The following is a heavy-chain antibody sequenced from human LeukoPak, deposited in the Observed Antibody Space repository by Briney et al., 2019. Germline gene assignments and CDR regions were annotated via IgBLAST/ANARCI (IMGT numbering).Heavy chain of an antibody. D-gene: IGHD3-22*01. CDR3: ARDAEYYDSSGYYPNFDY. Sequence: SVKLSCETSGYTFTDYYVHWVRQAPGQGLEWMGRIIPILGIANYAQKFQGRVTITADKSTSTAYMELSSLRSEDAAVYYCARDAEYYDSSGYYPNFDYWGQGTLVTVSS. CDR1: GYTFTDYY. V-gene: IGHV1-69*04. J-gene: IGHJ4*02. CDR2: IIPILGIA.